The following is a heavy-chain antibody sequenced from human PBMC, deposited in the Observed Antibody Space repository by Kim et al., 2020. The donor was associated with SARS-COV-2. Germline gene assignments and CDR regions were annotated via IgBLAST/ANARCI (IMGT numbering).Heavy chain of an antibody. J-gene: IGHJ4*02. V-gene: IGHV5-51*01. Sequence: RYSPSFQGQVTISADKSISTAYLQWSSLKASDTAMYYCATFITVALGADYWGQGTLVTVSS. D-gene: IGHD4-17*01. CDR3: ATFITVALGADY.